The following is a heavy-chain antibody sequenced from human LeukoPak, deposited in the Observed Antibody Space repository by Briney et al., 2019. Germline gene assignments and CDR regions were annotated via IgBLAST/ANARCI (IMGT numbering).Heavy chain of an antibody. V-gene: IGHV1-18*01. CDR3: ARDIPGSSGYFNDAFDI. J-gene: IGHJ3*02. CDR2: ISAYNGNT. D-gene: IGHD3-22*01. Sequence: ASVKVSCKASGYTFTSYGISWVRQAPGQGLEWMGWISAYNGNTNYAQKLQGRVTMTTDTSTSTAYMELRSLRSEDTAVYYCARDIPGSSGYFNDAFDIWGQGTMVTVSS. CDR1: GYTFTSYG.